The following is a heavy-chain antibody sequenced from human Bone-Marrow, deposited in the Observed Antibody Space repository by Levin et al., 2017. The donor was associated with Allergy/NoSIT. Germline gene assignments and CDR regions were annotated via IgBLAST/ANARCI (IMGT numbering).Heavy chain of an antibody. CDR2: IDDGGTNT. J-gene: IGHJ6*02. V-gene: IGHV3-74*01. D-gene: IGHD3-9*01. Sequence: PSQTLSLTCAASGFPFSTFWMHWVRQVPGKGLVWVSSIDDGGTNTKYADSVKGRFTILRDNAKNTVYLEMNSLRVGDTAVYYCASTLYDILSGLYGLDVWGQGTTVIVSS. CDR1: GFPFSTFW. CDR3: ASTLYDILSGLYGLDV.